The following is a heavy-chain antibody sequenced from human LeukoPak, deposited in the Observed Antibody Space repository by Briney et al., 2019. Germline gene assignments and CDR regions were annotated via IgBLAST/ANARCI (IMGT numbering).Heavy chain of an antibody. V-gene: IGHV4-30-4*01. CDR2: IYYSGST. Sequence: SETLSLTCTVPGGSISSGDYYWSWIRQPPGKGLEWIGYIYYSGSTYYNPSLKSRVTISVDTSKNHFSLKLTSVTAADTAVYYCARRSDSSDYLFDSWGQGTLVTVSS. CDR3: ARRSDSSDYLFDS. D-gene: IGHD3-22*01. CDR1: GGSISSGDYY. J-gene: IGHJ4*02.